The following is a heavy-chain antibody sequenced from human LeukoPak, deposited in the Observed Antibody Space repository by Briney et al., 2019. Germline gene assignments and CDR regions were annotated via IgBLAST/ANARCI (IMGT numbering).Heavy chain of an antibody. V-gene: IGHV4-59*01. J-gene: IGHJ3*02. CDR1: GGSISSCY. Sequence: SETLSLTCTASGGSISSCYWSWIRQPPGKGLEWIGYIYYSGSTNYNPSLKSRVTISVDTSKNQFSLKLSSVTAADTAVYYCARVECGGSCYDCRGACDIWGQGTMVTVSS. CDR3: ARVECGGSCYDCRGACDI. D-gene: IGHD2-15*01. CDR2: IYYSGST.